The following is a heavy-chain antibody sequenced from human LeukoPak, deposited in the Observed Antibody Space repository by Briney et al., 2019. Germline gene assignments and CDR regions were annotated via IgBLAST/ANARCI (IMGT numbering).Heavy chain of an antibody. J-gene: IGHJ4*02. Sequence: PSETLSLTXAVSGYSMASGYYWGWSRQPPGKRLELIASIYHSGSASYNPSLRSRVTISLDTSKNDFSLKLSSVTAADTAVYYCARLPHCDGARCHGGGYYFDYWGQGILVTVSS. CDR2: IYHSGSA. V-gene: IGHV4-38-2*01. CDR3: ARLPHCDGARCHGGGYYFDY. D-gene: IGHD2-21*01. CDR1: GYSMASGYY.